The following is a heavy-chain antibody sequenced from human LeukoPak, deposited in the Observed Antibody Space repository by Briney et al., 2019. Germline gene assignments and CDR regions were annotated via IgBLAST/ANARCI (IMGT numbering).Heavy chain of an antibody. Sequence: GASVRVSCKASGGTFSSYAISWVRQAPGQGLEWMGGIIPIFGTANYAQKFQGRVTITTDESTSTAYMELSSLRSEDTAVYYCARGSDSSGWEFDYWGQGTLVTVSS. CDR1: GGTFSSYA. CDR2: IIPIFGTA. V-gene: IGHV1-69*05. D-gene: IGHD6-19*01. J-gene: IGHJ4*02. CDR3: ARGSDSSGWEFDY.